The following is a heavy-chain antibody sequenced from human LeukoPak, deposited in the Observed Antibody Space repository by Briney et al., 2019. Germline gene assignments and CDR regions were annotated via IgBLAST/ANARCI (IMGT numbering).Heavy chain of an antibody. J-gene: IGHJ4*02. D-gene: IGHD3-22*01. V-gene: IGHV1-24*01. CDR1: GYVLSELS. Sequence: ASVKVSCKLSGYVLSELSMHWVRQAPGKGLEWMGGFDPEDDERIYAQKFQGRVTMTEDTSTDTAHMELSSLRSGDTAVYYCATELRSGYFDYWGQGTLVTVSS. CDR2: FDPEDDER. CDR3: ATELRSGYFDY.